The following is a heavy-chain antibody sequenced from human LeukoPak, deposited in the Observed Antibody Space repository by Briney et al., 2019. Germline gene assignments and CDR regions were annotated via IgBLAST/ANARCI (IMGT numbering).Heavy chain of an antibody. CDR2: IYHSGST. D-gene: IGHD2-2*01. CDR1: GGSISSGGYS. J-gene: IGHJ6*02. CDR3: ARDLVVVPGYYGMDV. V-gene: IGHV4-30-2*01. Sequence: SETLSLTCAVSGGSISSGGYSWSWIRQPPGKGLEWIGYIYHSGSTYYNPSLKSRVTISVDTSKNQFSLKLSSVTAADTAVYYYARDLVVVPGYYGMDVWGQGTTVTVSS.